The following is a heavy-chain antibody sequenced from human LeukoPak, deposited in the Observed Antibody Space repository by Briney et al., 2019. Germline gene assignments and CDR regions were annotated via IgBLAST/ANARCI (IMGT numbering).Heavy chain of an antibody. D-gene: IGHD3-10*01. CDR1: GFTFSSYE. CDR3: ARDRDGIALIRDRRYYYMDV. CDR2: ISSSGSTI. Sequence: GGSLRLSCAASGFTFSSYEMNWVRQAPGKGLEWVSYISSSGSTIYYADSVRGRFTISRDNAKNSLYLQMNSLRAEDTAVYYCARDRDGIALIRDRRYYYMDVWGKGTTVTVSS. J-gene: IGHJ6*03. V-gene: IGHV3-48*03.